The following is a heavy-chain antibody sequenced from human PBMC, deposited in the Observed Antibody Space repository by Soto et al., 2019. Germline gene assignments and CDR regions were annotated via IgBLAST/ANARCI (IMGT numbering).Heavy chain of an antibody. J-gene: IGHJ3*02. CDR3: ARDRELRYFDWFARGDI. Sequence: EVQLVESGGGLVKPGGSLRLSCAASGFTFSSYSMNWVRQAPGKGLEWVSSISSSSSYIYYADSVKGRFTISRDNAKNSLYLQMNSLRAEDTAVYYCARDRELRYFDWFARGDIWGQGTMVTVSS. D-gene: IGHD3-9*01. CDR2: ISSSSSYI. V-gene: IGHV3-21*01. CDR1: GFTFSSYS.